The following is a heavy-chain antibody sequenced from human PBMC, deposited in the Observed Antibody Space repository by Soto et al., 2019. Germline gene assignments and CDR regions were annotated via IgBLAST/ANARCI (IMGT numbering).Heavy chain of an antibody. Sequence: ASVKVSCKASGGTFSSYAISWVRQAPGQGLEWMGGIIPIFGTANYAQKFQGRVTITADESTSTAYMELSSLRSEDTAVYYCARGTKQRWLQPGAFSYYYYGMDVWGQGTTVTVSS. CDR2: IIPIFGTA. CDR3: ARGTKQRWLQPGAFSYYYYGMDV. D-gene: IGHD5-12*01. J-gene: IGHJ6*02. V-gene: IGHV1-69*13. CDR1: GGTFSSYA.